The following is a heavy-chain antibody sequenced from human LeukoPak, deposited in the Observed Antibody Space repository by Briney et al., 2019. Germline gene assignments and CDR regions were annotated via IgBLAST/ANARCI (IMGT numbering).Heavy chain of an antibody. D-gene: IGHD3-10*01. V-gene: IGHV3-9*01. CDR3: AKDLYGSGSYYYYGMDV. Sequence: SGRSLRLSRAASGFTFDDYAMHWVRQAPGKGLEWVSGISWNSGSIGYADSVKGRFTISRDNAKNSLYLQMNSLRAEDTALYYCAKDLYGSGSYYYYGMDVWGQGTTVTVSS. CDR2: ISWNSGSI. CDR1: GFTFDDYA. J-gene: IGHJ6*02.